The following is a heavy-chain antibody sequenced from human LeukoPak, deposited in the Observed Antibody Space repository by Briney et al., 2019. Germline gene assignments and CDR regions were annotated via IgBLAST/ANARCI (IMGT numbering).Heavy chain of an antibody. CDR3: ARLGVADWSFTY. CDR2: IYSGGST. CDR1: GSTVSSNY. J-gene: IGHJ4*02. Sequence: GGSLRLSCAASGSTVSSNYMSWVRQASGKGLEWVSVIYSGGSTYYADSVKGRFTISRDNSKNTLYLQMNSLRAEDTAVYYCARLGVADWSFTYWGKGTRVTVSS. V-gene: IGHV3-53*01. D-gene: IGHD2-15*01.